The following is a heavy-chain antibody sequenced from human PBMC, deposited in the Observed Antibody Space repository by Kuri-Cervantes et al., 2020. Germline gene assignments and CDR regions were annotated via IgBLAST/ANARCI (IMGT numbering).Heavy chain of an antibody. J-gene: IGHJ5*02. CDR3: ARDEGSYGSGSDRADFDP. V-gene: IGHV4-59*12. Sequence: GSLRLSCTVSGGSISSYYWSWIRQPPGKGLEWIGYIYYSGSTNYNPSLKSRVTISVDTSKNQFSLKLSSVTAADTAVYYCARDEGSYGSGSDRADFDPWGQGTLVTVSS. CDR2: IYYSGST. D-gene: IGHD3-10*01. CDR1: GGSISSYY.